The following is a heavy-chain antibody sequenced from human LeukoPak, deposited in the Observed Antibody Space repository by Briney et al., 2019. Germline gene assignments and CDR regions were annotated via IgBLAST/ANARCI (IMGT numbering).Heavy chain of an antibody. D-gene: IGHD2-21*02. V-gene: IGHV4-39*01. CDR1: GGSISSSSYY. Sequence: SETLSLTCTVSGGSISSSSYYWGWLRQPPGKGLEWIGSIYYSGSTYYNPSLKSRVTISVDTSKNQFSLKLSSVTAADTAVYYCARRVHIVVVTAISFFDYWGQGTLVTVSS. CDR2: IYYSGST. CDR3: ARRVHIVVVTAISFFDY. J-gene: IGHJ4*02.